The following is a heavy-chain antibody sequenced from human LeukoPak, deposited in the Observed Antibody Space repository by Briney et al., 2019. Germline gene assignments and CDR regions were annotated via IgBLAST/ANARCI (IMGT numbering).Heavy chain of an antibody. CDR1: GGSISSSNW. CDR3: ARGRVAGYWYFDL. D-gene: IGHD6-19*01. CDR2: IYHSGST. Sequence: SETLSLTCAVSGGSISSSNWWSWVRQPPGKGLEWIGEIYHSGSTNYNPSLKSRVTISVDKSKNQFSLKLSSVTAADTAVYYCARGRVAGYWYFDLWGRGTLVTVSS. J-gene: IGHJ2*01. V-gene: IGHV4-4*02.